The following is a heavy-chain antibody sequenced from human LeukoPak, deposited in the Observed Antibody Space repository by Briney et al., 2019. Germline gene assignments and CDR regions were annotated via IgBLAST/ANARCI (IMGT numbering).Heavy chain of an antibody. Sequence: GGFLRLSCSASRFTFTNYGMSWVRQAPGKGLEWVSGLSGSGDGQFYADSVEGRFTISRDIFNNIWYLQMNSLRAEDTAVYYCAKGCQCPSGLSSWFDPRGQGTLVAVSS. CDR1: RFTFTNYG. CDR2: LSGSGDGQ. V-gene: IGHV3-23*01. J-gene: IGHJ5*02. D-gene: IGHD1-14*01. CDR3: AKGCQCPSGLSSWFDP.